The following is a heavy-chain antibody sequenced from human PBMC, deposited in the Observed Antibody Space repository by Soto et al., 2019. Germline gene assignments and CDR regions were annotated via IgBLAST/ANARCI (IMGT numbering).Heavy chain of an antibody. V-gene: IGHV4-34*01. CDR1: GGSFSGYY. J-gene: IGHJ5*02. CDR3: ARVDSSWDFDP. Sequence: PSETLSLTCAVYGGSFSGYYWSWIRQPPGKGLEWIGEINHSGSTNYNPSLKSRVTISVDTSKNQFSLKLSSVTAADTAVYYCARVDSSWDFDPWAQGTLVTVSS. D-gene: IGHD6-13*01. CDR2: INHSGST.